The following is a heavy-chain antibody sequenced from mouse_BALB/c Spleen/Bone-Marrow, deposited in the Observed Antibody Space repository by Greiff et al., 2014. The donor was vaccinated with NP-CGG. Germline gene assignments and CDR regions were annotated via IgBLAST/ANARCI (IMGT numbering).Heavy chain of an antibody. D-gene: IGHD2-10*02. Sequence: EVQLQQSGPGLVKPSQSLFLTCSVTGYSITSGYYWNWIRQFPGNKLEWMGYISYDGSKNYNPSLKNRISITRDTSKNQFFLKLNSVTTEDTATYYCARYGSFDYWDQGTTLTVSS. CDR1: GYSITSGYY. V-gene: IGHV3-6*02. CDR2: ISYDGSK. CDR3: ARYGSFDY. J-gene: IGHJ2*01.